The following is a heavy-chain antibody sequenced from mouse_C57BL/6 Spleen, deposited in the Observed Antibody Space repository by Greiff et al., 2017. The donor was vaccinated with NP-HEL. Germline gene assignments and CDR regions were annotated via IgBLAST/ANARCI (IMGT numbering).Heavy chain of an antibody. CDR3: ARRTMVTTSYYAMDY. CDR1: GYSFTGYY. Sequence: EVQLQESGPELVKPGASVKISCKASGYSFTGYYMNWVKQSPEKSLEWIGEINPSTGGTTYNQKFKAKATLTVDKSSSTAYMQLKSLTSEDSAVYYCARRTMVTTSYYAMDYWGQGTSVTVSS. V-gene: IGHV1-42*01. D-gene: IGHD2-2*01. CDR2: INPSTGGT. J-gene: IGHJ4*01.